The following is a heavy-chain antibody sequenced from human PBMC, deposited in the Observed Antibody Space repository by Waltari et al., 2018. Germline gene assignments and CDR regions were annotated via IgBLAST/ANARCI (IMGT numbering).Heavy chain of an antibody. V-gene: IGHV1-18*01. D-gene: IGHD3-22*01. CDR2: ISAYNGNK. Sequence: QVQLVQSGAEVKKPGASVKVSCKASGYTFTSYGISWVRQAPGQGLEWMGWISAYNGNKNYAQKLQGRVTMTTDTSTSTAYMELRSLRSDDTAVYYCARDSHYYESTRSFSLGYWGQGTLVTVSS. J-gene: IGHJ4*02. CDR3: ARDSHYYESTRSFSLGY. CDR1: GYTFTSYG.